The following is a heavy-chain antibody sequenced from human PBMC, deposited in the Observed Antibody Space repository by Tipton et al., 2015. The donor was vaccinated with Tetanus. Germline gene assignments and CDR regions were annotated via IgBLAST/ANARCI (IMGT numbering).Heavy chain of an antibody. J-gene: IGHJ4*02. Sequence: QVQLVQSGAEVKKPGASVKVSCKASGYTFTGYYMHWVRQAPGQGLEWMGWINPNSGGTNYAQKFQGRVTMTRDTSISTAYMELSRLRSDDTAVYYCAAAGHYDSSGYYEFDYWGQGTLVTVSS. D-gene: IGHD3-22*01. CDR1: GYTFTGYY. CDR3: AAAGHYDSSGYYEFDY. CDR2: INPNSGGT. V-gene: IGHV1-2*02.